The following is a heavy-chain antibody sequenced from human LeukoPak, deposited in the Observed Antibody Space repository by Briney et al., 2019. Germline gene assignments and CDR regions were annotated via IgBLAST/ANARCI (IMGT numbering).Heavy chain of an antibody. D-gene: IGHD5-24*01. CDR1: GYTFVNYG. Sequence: ASMKVSCKASGYTFVNYGISWVRQAPGQGLEWMGWISAHNGDTNYAQNFQGRVTMTTDTSTNTIYMELRSLRSDDTAVYYCAREIREEMAPEVETDAFDIWGQGTMVTVSS. CDR3: AREIREEMAPEVETDAFDI. V-gene: IGHV1-18*01. J-gene: IGHJ3*02. CDR2: ISAHNGDT.